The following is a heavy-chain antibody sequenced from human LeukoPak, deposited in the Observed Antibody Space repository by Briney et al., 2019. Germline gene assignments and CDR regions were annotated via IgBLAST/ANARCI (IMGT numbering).Heavy chain of an antibody. CDR1: GGSISGYY. V-gene: IGHV4-4*07. CDR2: IYTSGST. Sequence: KASETLSLTCTVSGGSISGYYWNWVRQSAGKGLEWIGRIYTSGSTNYNPSLKSRVTMSVDTSKNQFSLKLSSVTAADTAVYYFARGGAWFDPWGQGTLVTVSS. J-gene: IGHJ5*02. CDR3: ARGGAWFDP. D-gene: IGHD1-26*01.